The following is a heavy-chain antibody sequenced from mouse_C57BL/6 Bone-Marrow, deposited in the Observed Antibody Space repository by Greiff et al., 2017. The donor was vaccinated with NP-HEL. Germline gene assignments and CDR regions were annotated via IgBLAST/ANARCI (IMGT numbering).Heavy chain of an antibody. CDR1: GFTFSSYG. V-gene: IGHV5-6*02. CDR2: ISSGGSYT. Sequence: EVKLVESGGDLVKPGGSLKLSCAASGFTFSSYGLSYVRQTPDTRLEWVATISSGGSYTYYPDSVKGRFTISRDNAKNTLYLQMSSLKSEDTAMYYCARQAQYYAMDYWGQGTSVTVSA. J-gene: IGHJ4*01. CDR3: ARQAQYYAMDY.